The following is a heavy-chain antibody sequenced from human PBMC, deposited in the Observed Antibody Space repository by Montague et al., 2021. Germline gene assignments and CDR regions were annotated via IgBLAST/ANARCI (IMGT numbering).Heavy chain of an antibody. CDR3: AKEEGYCSGDSCYIDY. J-gene: IGHJ4*02. V-gene: IGHV3-23*01. CDR1: GFTFSSYA. D-gene: IGHD2-15*01. CDR2: ISGSGGST. Sequence: SLRLSCAASGFTFSSYAMSWVRQAPGKGLEWVSAISGSGGSTYYADSVKGRFTISRDNSKNTLYLQMNSLRAEDTAVYSCAKEEGYCSGDSCYIDYWGRGTLVTVSS.